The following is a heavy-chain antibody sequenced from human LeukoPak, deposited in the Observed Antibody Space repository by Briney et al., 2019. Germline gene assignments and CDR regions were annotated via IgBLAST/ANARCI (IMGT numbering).Heavy chain of an antibody. CDR1: GYTFTNYG. CDR2: ISVYNGNT. D-gene: IGHD2/OR15-2a*01. CDR3: AKASNSRPYYYYMDV. V-gene: IGHV1-18*01. J-gene: IGHJ6*03. Sequence: GASVKVSCKASGYTFTNYGISWVRQAPGQGLEWMGWISVYNGNTIYAQNLQGRVTMTTDTSTSTANMELRSLRSDDTAVYYCAKASNSRPYYYYMDVWGKGTTVTVSS.